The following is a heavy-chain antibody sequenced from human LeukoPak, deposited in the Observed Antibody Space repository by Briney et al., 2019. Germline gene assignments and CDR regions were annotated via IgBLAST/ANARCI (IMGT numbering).Heavy chain of an antibody. D-gene: IGHD3-9*01. J-gene: IGHJ4*02. Sequence: PSETLSLTCAVSGHSISSGYYWGWIRQPPGKGLEWIGSIYHSGSTYYNPSLKSRVTISVDTSKNQFSLKLSSVTAADTAVYYCASAYYDILTGYFDYWGQGTLVTVSS. CDR3: ASAYYDILTGYFDY. V-gene: IGHV4-38-2*01. CDR2: IYHSGST. CDR1: GHSISSGYY.